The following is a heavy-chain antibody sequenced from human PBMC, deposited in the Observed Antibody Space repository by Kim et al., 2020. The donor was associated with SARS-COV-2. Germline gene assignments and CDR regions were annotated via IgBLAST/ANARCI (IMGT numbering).Heavy chain of an antibody. D-gene: IGHD3-3*01. Sequence: TYSADSVRGRFTFSRDNSKNMLFLHMDSLRVEDTATYYCVKDSNFCSFDIWGQGTMVTVSS. CDR3: VKDSNFCSFDI. J-gene: IGHJ3*02. V-gene: IGHV3-64*03. CDR2: T.